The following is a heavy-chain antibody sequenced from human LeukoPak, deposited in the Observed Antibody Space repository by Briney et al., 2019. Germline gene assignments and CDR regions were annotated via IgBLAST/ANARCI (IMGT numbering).Heavy chain of an antibody. CDR1: GYTFTGYY. J-gene: IGHJ4*02. V-gene: IGHV1-2*02. Sequence: SVKVSCKASGYTFTGYYMHWVRQAPGQGLEWMGWINPNSGGTNYAQKFQGRVTMTRDTSKNQFSLKLSSVTAADTAVYYCARVHYGDGQIDYWGQGTLVTVSS. CDR2: INPNSGGT. D-gene: IGHD4-17*01. CDR3: ARVHYGDGQIDY.